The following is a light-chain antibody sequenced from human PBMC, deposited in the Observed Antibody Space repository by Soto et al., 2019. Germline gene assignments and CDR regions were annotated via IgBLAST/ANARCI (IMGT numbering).Light chain of an antibody. V-gene: IGLV2-14*01. Sequence: QSALTQPASVSGSPGQSITISCTGTINDIGAYEYVSWYQQHPGKAPKLVIYEVTDRPSGVSPRFSGSKSANTASLTISGLQADDEADYYCSSYRSSSTYVFGTGTKLTVL. CDR1: INDIGAYEY. CDR3: SSYRSSSTYV. J-gene: IGLJ1*01. CDR2: EVT.